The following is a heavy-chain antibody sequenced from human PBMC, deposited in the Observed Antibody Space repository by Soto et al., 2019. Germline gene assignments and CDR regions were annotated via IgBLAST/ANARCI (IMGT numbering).Heavy chain of an antibody. CDR1: GFTFSSYAM. CDR2: IYHSGST. D-gene: IGHD6-19*01. Sequence: VQLLESGGGLVQPGGSLRLSCAASGFTFSSYAMSWVRQAPGKGLEWIGEIYHSGSTNYNPSLKSRVTISVDKSKNQFSLKLSSVTAADTAVYYCARVRGWAYYFDYWGQGTLVTVSS. CDR3: ARVRGWAYYFDY. J-gene: IGHJ4*02. V-gene: IGHV4-4*02.